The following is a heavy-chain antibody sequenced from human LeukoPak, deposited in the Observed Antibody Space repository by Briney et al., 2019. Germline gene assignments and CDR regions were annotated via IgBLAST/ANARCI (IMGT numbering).Heavy chain of an antibody. CDR2: INHSGST. CDR3: ARHGPMYHTMYYYEKPPFDY. V-gene: IGHV4-34*01. CDR1: GFTFSNCV. J-gene: IGHJ4*02. D-gene: IGHD3-22*01. Sequence: GSLRLSCAASGFTFSNCVMSWIRQPPGKGLEWIGEINHSGSTYYNPSLKSRVSISVDTSNSQFSLKLSSVTAADAAVYYCARHGPMYHTMYYYEKPPFDYWGQGTLVTVSS.